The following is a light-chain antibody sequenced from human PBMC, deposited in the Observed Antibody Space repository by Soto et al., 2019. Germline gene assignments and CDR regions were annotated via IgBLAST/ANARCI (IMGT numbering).Light chain of an antibody. CDR1: QGIGNS. V-gene: IGKV1-27*01. J-gene: IGKJ1*01. Sequence: DIQMTQSPSSLSASVGDRVTITCRASQGIGNSLAWYQQKSGKVPKLLIYAASTLQSGVPSRFSGSRSVTDFTLTISSLQPEDVATYYCQNHNNAPWTFGQGTKVEIQ. CDR3: QNHNNAPWT. CDR2: AAS.